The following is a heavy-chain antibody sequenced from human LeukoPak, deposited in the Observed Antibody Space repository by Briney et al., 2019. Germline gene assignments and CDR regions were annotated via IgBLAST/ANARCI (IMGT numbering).Heavy chain of an antibody. CDR1: GFTFSSYA. J-gene: IGHJ4*02. V-gene: IGHV3-23*01. D-gene: IGHD5-18*01. CDR3: AKDEESQGPGYSYGYCFDY. Sequence: GGSLRLSCAASGFTFSSYAMSWVRQAPGKGLEWVSAISGSGGSTYYADSVKGRFTISRDNSKNTLYLQMNSLRAEDTAVYYCAKDEESQGPGYSYGYCFDYWGQGTLVTVSS. CDR2: ISGSGGST.